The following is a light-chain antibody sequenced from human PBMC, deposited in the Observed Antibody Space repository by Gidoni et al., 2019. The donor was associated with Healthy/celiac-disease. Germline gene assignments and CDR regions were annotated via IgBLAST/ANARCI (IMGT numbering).Light chain of an antibody. V-gene: IGKV3-11*01. Sequence: EIVLTQSPATLSLSPGERATLSCRASQSVSSYLAWYQQKPGQAPRLLIYDASNRATGIPARFSGSGSGTDFTLTISSLEPEDFAVYYCQQRSTGSTFXGXTKVEIK. CDR3: QQRSTGST. J-gene: IGKJ4*01. CDR2: DAS. CDR1: QSVSSY.